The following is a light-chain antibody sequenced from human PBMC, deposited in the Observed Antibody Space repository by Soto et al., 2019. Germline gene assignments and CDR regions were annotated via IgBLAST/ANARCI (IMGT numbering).Light chain of an antibody. Sequence: VKQSAAAVSVSTEDRVRSTFRASQSISSWLAWYQQKPGTAPQLLIYDASSLESGVPSRFSGSGSGTDFTLTFSILQPDDVPTYYCDTYISLWPFAQGTNVDIK. CDR2: DAS. CDR1: QSISSW. J-gene: IGKJ1*01. CDR3: DTYISLWP. V-gene: IGKV1-5*01.